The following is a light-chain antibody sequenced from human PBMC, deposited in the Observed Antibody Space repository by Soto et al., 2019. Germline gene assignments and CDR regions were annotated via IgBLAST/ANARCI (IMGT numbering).Light chain of an antibody. CDR2: AAS. CDR1: QDIRND. V-gene: IGKV1-17*01. J-gene: IGKJ4*01. Sequence: DIQMTQSPSSLSASVGDRVTITCRASQDIRNDVGWYQQKAGKAPNRLIFAASSLHSGVPSRFSGSRSGTEFTLTIASLQPEDFATYYCLQHNTYPFTFGGGTKVEF. CDR3: LQHNTYPFT.